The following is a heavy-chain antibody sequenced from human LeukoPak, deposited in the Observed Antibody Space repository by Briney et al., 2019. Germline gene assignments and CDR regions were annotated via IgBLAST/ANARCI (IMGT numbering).Heavy chain of an antibody. D-gene: IGHD4-23*01. CDR2: IYYSGST. CDR1: GGSISSYY. V-gene: IGHV4-59*08. CDR3: ARLPNSGTYYYYGMDV. Sequence: KTSETLSLTCTVSGGSISSYYWSWIRQPPGKGLEWIGYIYYSGSTNYNPSLKSRVTISVDTSKNQFSLKLSSVTAADTAVYYCARLPNSGTYYYYGMDVWGQGTTVTVSS. J-gene: IGHJ6*02.